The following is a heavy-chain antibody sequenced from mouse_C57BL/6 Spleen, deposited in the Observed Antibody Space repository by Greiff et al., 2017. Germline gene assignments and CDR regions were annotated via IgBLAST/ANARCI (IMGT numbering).Heavy chain of an antibody. CDR2: IYPGDGDT. CDR1: GYAFSSSW. J-gene: IGHJ2*01. V-gene: IGHV1-82*01. CDR3: ARWGDWDGY. D-gene: IGHD4-1*01. Sequence: QVQLQQSGPELVKPGASVKISCKASGYAFSSSWMNWVKQRPGKGLEWIGRIYPGDGDTNYNGKFKGKATLTADKSSSTAYMQLSSLTSEDSAVYFCARWGDWDGYWGQGTTLTVSS.